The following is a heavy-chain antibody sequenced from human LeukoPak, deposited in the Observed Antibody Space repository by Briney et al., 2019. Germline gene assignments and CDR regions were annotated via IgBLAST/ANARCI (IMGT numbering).Heavy chain of an antibody. CDR1: GYTFTGYY. Sequence: GASVKVSCTASGYTFTGYYMHWVRQAPGQGLEWMGWINPNSGGTNYAQKFQGWVTMTRDTSISTAYMELSRLGSDDTAVYYCARGGWRYSSGWYYFDYWGQGTLVTVSS. D-gene: IGHD6-19*01. CDR2: INPNSGGT. J-gene: IGHJ4*02. V-gene: IGHV1-2*04. CDR3: ARGGWRYSSGWYYFDY.